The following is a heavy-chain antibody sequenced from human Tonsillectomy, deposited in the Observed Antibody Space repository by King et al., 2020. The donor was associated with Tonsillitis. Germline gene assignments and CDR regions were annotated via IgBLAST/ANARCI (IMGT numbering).Heavy chain of an antibody. CDR3: ARGDRYSGYDSLDY. V-gene: IGHV1-2*02. CDR2: THPNGGGT. J-gene: IGHJ4*02. D-gene: IGHD5-12*01. CDR1: GYTFTGHY. Sequence: VQLVESGAEVKKPGASVKVFCKASGYTFTGHYMHWVRQAPGQGLEWMGWTHPNGGGTKYAQKFQGRVTMTRDTSISTAHMELSRLRSDDTAVYYCARGDRYSGYDSLDYWGQGTLVTVSS.